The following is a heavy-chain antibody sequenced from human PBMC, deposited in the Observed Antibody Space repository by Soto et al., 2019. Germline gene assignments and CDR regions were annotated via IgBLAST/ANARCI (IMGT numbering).Heavy chain of an antibody. V-gene: IGHV1-3*01. D-gene: IGHD7-27*01. CDR1: GYTFTSYA. CDR3: AGGRLGDAFDI. J-gene: IGHJ3*02. CDR2: INAGNGNT. Sequence: GASVKVSCKASGYTFTSYAMHWVRQAPGQRLGWMGWINAGNGNTKYSQKFQGRVTITREKSCSKAYMELSSLGSEDAAGYYCAGGRLGDAFDIWGQGTMVTVSS.